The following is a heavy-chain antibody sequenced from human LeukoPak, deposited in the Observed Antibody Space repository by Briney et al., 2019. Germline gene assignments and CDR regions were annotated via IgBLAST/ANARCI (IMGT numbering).Heavy chain of an antibody. CDR2: IKPSGGNT. D-gene: IGHD3-16*01. Sequence: ASVKVSCKASRYTVTNFYIQWVRQAPGQGLEWMGIIKPSGGNTSYAPKFQGRVTMTRDTSTSTVYMDLSRLTSEDTAVYYCSMGVTNFFDFWAQGTLVTVSS. J-gene: IGHJ4*02. CDR1: RYTVTNFY. V-gene: IGHV1-46*01. CDR3: SMGVTNFFDF.